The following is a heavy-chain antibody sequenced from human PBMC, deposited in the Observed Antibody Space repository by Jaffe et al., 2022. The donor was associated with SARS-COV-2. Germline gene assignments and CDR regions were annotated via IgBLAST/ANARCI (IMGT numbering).Heavy chain of an antibody. CDR1: GGSFSGYY. V-gene: IGHV4-34*01. CDR2: INHSGST. D-gene: IGHD4-17*01. CDR3: ARGGQRDYGDSDVPGTHYFDY. Sequence: QVQLQQWGAGLLKPSETLSLTCAVYGGSFSGYYWSWIRQPPGKGLEWIGEINHSGSTNYNPSLKSRVTISVDTSKNQFSLKLSSVTAADTAVYYCARGGQRDYGDSDVPGTHYFDYWGQGTLVTVSS. J-gene: IGHJ4*02.